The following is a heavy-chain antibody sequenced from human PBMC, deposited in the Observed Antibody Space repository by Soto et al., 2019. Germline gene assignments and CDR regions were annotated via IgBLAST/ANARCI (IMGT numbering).Heavy chain of an antibody. CDR1: GYTFTSYY. Sequence: ASVKVSCKASGYTFTSYYMHWVRQAPGQGLEWMGIINPSGGSTSYAQKFQGRDTMTRDTSTSTVYMELSSLTTEDTAVYFCAKNFSPLSPDSYFDYWGQGALVTVSS. D-gene: IGHD2-21*01. J-gene: IGHJ4*02. CDR3: AKNFSPLSPDSYFDY. V-gene: IGHV1-46*01. CDR2: INPSGGST.